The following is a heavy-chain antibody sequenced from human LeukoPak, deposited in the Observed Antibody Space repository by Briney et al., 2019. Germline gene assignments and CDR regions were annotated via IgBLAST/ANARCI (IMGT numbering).Heavy chain of an antibody. Sequence: SETLSLTCAVYGGSFSGYYWSWIRQPPGKGLEWIGEINHSGSTNYNPSLKGRVTISVDTSKNQFSLKLSSVTAADTAVYYCARVGPLYGGYVLGYWGQGTLVTVSS. CDR1: GGSFSGYY. J-gene: IGHJ4*02. V-gene: IGHV4-34*01. CDR2: INHSGST. D-gene: IGHD5-12*01. CDR3: ARVGPLYGGYVLGY.